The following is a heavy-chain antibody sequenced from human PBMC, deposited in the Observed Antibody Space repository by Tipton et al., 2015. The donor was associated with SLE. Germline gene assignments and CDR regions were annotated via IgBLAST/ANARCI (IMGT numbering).Heavy chain of an antibody. CDR1: GFTFSSYS. CDR2: IKQDGSEK. Sequence: SLRLSCAASGFTFSSYSMNWVRQAPGKGLEWVANIKQDGSEKYYVDSVKGRFTISRDNAKNSLYLQMNSLRAEDTAVYYCARDMVAATPYYYYYMDVWGKGTTVTVSS. CDR3: ARDMVAATPYYYYYMDV. V-gene: IGHV3-7*03. D-gene: IGHD2-15*01. J-gene: IGHJ6*03.